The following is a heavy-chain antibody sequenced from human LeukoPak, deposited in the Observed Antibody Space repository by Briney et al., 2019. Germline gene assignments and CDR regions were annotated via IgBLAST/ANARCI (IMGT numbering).Heavy chain of an antibody. CDR1: GFTFNSYG. J-gene: IGHJ5*02. CDR2: ISYDGSNK. D-gene: IGHD6-19*01. Sequence: GRSLRLSCAASGFTFNSYGMHWVRQAPGKGLEWVAVISYDGSNKYYADSEKGRFTISRDNSKNTLYLQMNSLRAEDTAVYYCAKDKSVRRQWLVRSSWFDPWGQGTLVTVSS. CDR3: AKDKSVRRQWLVRSSWFDP. V-gene: IGHV3-30*18.